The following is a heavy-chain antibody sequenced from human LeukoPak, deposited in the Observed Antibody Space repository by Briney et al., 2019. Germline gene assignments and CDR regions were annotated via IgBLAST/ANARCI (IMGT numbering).Heavy chain of an antibody. D-gene: IGHD2-2*01. Sequence: GGSLRLSCAASGFTFSSYAMSWVRQAPGKGLEWVSAISGSGGSTYYADSVKGRFTISRDNSKNTLYLQMNSLRAEDTAVYYCASLGYCSSTSCYFGYYYYYMDVWGKGTTVTVSS. V-gene: IGHV3-23*01. J-gene: IGHJ6*03. CDR1: GFTFSSYA. CDR2: ISGSGGST. CDR3: ASLGYCSSTSCYFGYYYYYMDV.